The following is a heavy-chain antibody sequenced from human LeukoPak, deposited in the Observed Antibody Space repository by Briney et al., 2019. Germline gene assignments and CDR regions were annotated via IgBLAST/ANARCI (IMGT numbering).Heavy chain of an antibody. CDR2: ITSGSSFV. Sequence: PGGSLRLSCAASGFLFSGHSVNWVRQAPGKGLEWVSSITSGSSFVYYADSVKGRFTISRDNSKNTLYLQMNSLRAEDTAVYYCATEFPRGSSWPGVDYWGQGTLVTVSS. D-gene: IGHD6-13*01. J-gene: IGHJ4*02. V-gene: IGHV3-21*01. CDR3: ATEFPRGSSWPGVDY. CDR1: GFLFSGHS.